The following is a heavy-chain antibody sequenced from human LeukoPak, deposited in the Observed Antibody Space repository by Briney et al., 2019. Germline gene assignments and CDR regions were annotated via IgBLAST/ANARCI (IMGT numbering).Heavy chain of an antibody. CDR2: IIPIFGTA. J-gene: IGHJ6*03. V-gene: IGHV1-69*06. Sequence: GASVKVSCKASGGTFSSYAISWVRQAPGQGLEWMGGIIPIFGTANYAQKFQGRVTITADKSTSTAYMELSSLRSEDTAVYYCASRAPGVVVVPDANPIGYYYYYMDVWGKGTTVTVSS. D-gene: IGHD2-2*01. CDR1: GGTFSSYA. CDR3: ASRAPGVVVVPDANPIGYYYYYMDV.